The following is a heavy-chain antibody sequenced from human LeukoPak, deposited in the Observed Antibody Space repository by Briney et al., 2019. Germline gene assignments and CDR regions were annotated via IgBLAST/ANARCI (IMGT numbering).Heavy chain of an antibody. CDR2: ISYDGSNK. CDR3: ARGIVVVMGGFDY. J-gene: IGHJ4*02. D-gene: IGHD3-22*01. V-gene: IGHV3-30-3*01. Sequence: GRSLRLSCAASGFTFSSYAMHWVRQAPGKGLEWVAVISYDGSNKYYADSVKGRFTISRDNSKNTLYLQMNSLRAEDTAVYYCARGIVVVMGGFDYWGQGTLATVSS. CDR1: GFTFSSYA.